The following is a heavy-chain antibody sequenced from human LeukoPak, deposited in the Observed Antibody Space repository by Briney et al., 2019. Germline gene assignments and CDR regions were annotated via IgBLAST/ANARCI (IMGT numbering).Heavy chain of an antibody. V-gene: IGHV4-30-2*01. CDR1: GGSISSGGYS. CDR2: IYHSGST. D-gene: IGHD6-19*01. J-gene: IGHJ4*02. CDR3: ARDDRGSGWYKYYFDY. Sequence: SQTLSLTCAVSGGSISSGGYSWSWIRQPPGKGLEWIGYIYHSGSTYYNPSLKSRVTISVDTSKNQFSLKLSSVTAADTAVYYCARDDRGSGWYKYYFDYWGQGTLVTVSS.